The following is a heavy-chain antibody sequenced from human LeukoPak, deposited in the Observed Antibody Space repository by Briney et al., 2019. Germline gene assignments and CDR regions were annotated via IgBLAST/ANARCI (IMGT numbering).Heavy chain of an antibody. CDR3: ARDPHHYDSSGYFDY. V-gene: IGHV3-21*01. CDR1: GFSFNIYW. J-gene: IGHJ4*02. CDR2: ISSSSSYI. D-gene: IGHD3-22*01. Sequence: GGSLRLSCAASGFSFNIYWMSWVRQAPGKGLEWVSSISSSSSYIYYADSVKGRFTISRDNAKNSLYLQMNSLRAEDTAVYYCARDPHHYDSSGYFDYWGQGTLVTVSS.